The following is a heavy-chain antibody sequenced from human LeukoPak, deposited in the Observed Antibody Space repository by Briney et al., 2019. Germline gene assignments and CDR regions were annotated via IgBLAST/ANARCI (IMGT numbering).Heavy chain of an antibody. CDR1: GFTVSSNY. J-gene: IGHJ1*01. V-gene: IGHV3-53*01. CDR2: IYSGGST. CDR3: AKDDDWGRYKH. Sequence: GGSLRLSCAASGFTVSSNYMSWVRQAPGKGLEWVSVIYSGGSTYYADSVKGRFTISRDNSKNTQSLQMNSLRAEDTAVYYCAKDDDWGRYKHWGQGTLVTVSS. D-gene: IGHD3-16*01.